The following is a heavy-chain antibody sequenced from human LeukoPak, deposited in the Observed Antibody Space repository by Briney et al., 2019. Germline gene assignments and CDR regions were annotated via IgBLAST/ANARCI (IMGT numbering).Heavy chain of an antibody. V-gene: IGHV1-3*03. D-gene: IGHD6-19*01. CDR3: ARPLKYSSGWYAY. J-gene: IGHJ4*02. CDR2: INAGNGNT. Sequence: ASVKVSCKASGYTFTSYYMHWVRQAPGQRLEWMGWINAGNGNTKYSQEFQGRVTITRDTSASTAYMELSSLRSEDMAVYYCARPLKYSSGWYAYWGQGTLVTVSS. CDR1: GYTFTSYY.